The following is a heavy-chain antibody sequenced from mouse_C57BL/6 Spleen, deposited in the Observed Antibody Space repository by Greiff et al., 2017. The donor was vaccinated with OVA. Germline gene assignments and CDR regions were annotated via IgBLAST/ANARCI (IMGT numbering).Heavy chain of an antibody. D-gene: IGHD2-3*01. Sequence: EVQLQESGGDLVKPGGSLKLSCAASGFTFSSYGMSWVRQTPDKRLEWVATISSGGSYTYYPDSVKGRFTISRDNAKNTLYLQMSSLKSEDTAMYYCARHEGDGYYVDYWGQGTTLTVSS. CDR1: GFTFSSYG. CDR2: ISSGGSYT. J-gene: IGHJ2*01. V-gene: IGHV5-6*01. CDR3: ARHEGDGYYVDY.